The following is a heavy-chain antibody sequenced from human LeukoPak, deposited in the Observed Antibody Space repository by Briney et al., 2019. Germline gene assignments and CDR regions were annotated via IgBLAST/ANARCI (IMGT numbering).Heavy chain of an antibody. D-gene: IGHD3-9*01. Sequence: GESLKISCRGSGYRFTSYWIGWVRQMPGKGLEWMEIIYPGDSDTRYRPSFQGQVTITGDKSISTAYLQWSSLRAADTAVYYCARGNIPEYSYFDLANWGQVTLVTVSS. CDR2: IYPGDSDT. CDR1: GYRFTSYW. V-gene: IGHV5-51*01. CDR3: ARGNIPEYSYFDLAN. J-gene: IGHJ4*02.